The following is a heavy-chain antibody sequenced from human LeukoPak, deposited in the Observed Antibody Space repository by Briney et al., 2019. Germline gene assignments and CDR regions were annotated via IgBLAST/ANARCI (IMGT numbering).Heavy chain of an antibody. CDR1: GGSISSYY. D-gene: IGHD1-26*01. J-gene: IGHJ3*02. V-gene: IGHV4-59*01. CDR2: IYYSGST. CDR3: ASMWELQESAFDI. Sequence: PSETLSLTCTVSGGSISSYYWSWIRQPPGKGLEWIGYIYYSGSTNYNPSLKSRVTISVDTSKNQFSLKLSSVTAADTAVYYCASMWELQESAFDIWGQGTMVTVSS.